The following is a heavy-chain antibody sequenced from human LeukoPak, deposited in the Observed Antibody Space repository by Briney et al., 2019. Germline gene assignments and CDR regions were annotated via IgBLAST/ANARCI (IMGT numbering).Heavy chain of an antibody. CDR1: GFTSSSYA. CDR3: AKLNTGVPAANYWYFDL. Sequence: GGSLRLSCAASGFTSSSYAMSWVRQAPGKGLEWVSAISGSGGSTYYADSVKGRFTISRDNSKNTLYLQMNSLRAEDTAVYYCAKLNTGVPAANYWYFDLWGRGTLVTVSS. J-gene: IGHJ2*01. D-gene: IGHD2-2*01. V-gene: IGHV3-23*01. CDR2: ISGSGGST.